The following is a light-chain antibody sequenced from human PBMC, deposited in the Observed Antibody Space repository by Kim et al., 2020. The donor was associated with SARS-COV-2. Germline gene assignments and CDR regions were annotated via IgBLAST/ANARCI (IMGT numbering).Light chain of an antibody. CDR3: QAWDSSTFYV. CDR2: QDS. CDR1: KLGDKY. V-gene: IGLV3-1*01. Sequence: SVSPGQTASITCYVDKLGDKYACWYQQKPGQSPVLVIYQDSKRPSGIPERFSGSNSGNTATLTISGTQAMDEADYYCQAWDSSTFYVFGTGTKVTVL. J-gene: IGLJ1*01.